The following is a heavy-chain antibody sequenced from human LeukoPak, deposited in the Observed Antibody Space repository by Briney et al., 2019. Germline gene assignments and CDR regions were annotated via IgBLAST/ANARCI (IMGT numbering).Heavy chain of an antibody. V-gene: IGHV4-59*12. Sequence: SETLSLTCTVSGGSISDYYWTWIRQPPGKGLEWIGHIYYSGNTIYNPSLKSRVTMSVDTSKNQFSLKLSSVTAADTAVYYCARDRGTWNDDGFDYWGQGTLVTVSS. J-gene: IGHJ4*02. D-gene: IGHD1-1*01. CDR3: ARDRGTWNDDGFDY. CDR2: IYYSGNT. CDR1: GGSISDYY.